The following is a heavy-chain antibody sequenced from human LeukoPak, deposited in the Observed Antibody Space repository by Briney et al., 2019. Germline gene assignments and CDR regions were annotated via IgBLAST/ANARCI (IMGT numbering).Heavy chain of an antibody. V-gene: IGHV1-24*01. CDR3: ATAGPVRYFDWLLDY. J-gene: IGHJ4*02. D-gene: IGHD3-9*01. Sequence: ASVKVSCKVSGYTLTELSMHWVRPAPGKGLEWMGGFDPEDGETIYAQKFQGRVTMTEDTSTDTAYMELSSLRSEDTAVYYCATAGPVRYFDWLLDYWGQGTLVTVSS. CDR1: GYTLTELS. CDR2: FDPEDGET.